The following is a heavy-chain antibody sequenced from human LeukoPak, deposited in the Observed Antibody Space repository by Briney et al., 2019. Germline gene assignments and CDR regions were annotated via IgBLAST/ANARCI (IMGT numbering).Heavy chain of an antibody. CDR2: TYYRSKWYN. J-gene: IGHJ6*04. D-gene: IGHD3-10*01. Sequence: SQTLSLTCAISGDSVSSNSAAWNWIRQSPSKGLEWLGRTYYRSKWYNDYAVSVKSRITINPDTSKNQFSLQLNSVTPEDTAVYYCARGLWFGELPPSGMDDWGKGTTVTVSS. CDR3: ARGLWFGELPPSGMDD. CDR1: GDSVSSNSAA. V-gene: IGHV6-1*01.